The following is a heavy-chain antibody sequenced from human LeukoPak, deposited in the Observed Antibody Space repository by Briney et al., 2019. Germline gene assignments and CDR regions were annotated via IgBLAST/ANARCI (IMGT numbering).Heavy chain of an antibody. J-gene: IGHJ4*02. CDR3: AKDRSDNKTWYAGSH. V-gene: IGHV3-23*01. D-gene: IGHD2-8*01. CDR2: VSGSGDST. CDR1: GFTFRTNA. Sequence: GGSLRLSCAASGFTFRTNAMSWVRQAPGKGREWVSGVSGSGDSTYYADSVKGRFTISRDNSKNTLYLQMNSLRAEDTAVYYCAKDRSDNKTWYAGSHWGQGTLVTVSS.